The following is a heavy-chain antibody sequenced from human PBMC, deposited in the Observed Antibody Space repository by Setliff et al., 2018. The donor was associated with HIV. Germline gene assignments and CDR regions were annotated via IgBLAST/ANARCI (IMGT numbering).Heavy chain of an antibody. Sequence: SETLSLTCIVSGGSISSSSYYWGWIRQPPGKGLEWIGTVYYSGSTYYNPSLKSRVTISVDTSENQFSLKLSSVTAADTAVYYCARDYYDSSGYIFFPGLPDYWGQGTLVTVSS. V-gene: IGHV4-39*07. CDR1: GGSISSSSYY. CDR2: VYYSGST. CDR3: ARDYYDSSGYIFFPGLPDY. D-gene: IGHD3-22*01. J-gene: IGHJ4*02.